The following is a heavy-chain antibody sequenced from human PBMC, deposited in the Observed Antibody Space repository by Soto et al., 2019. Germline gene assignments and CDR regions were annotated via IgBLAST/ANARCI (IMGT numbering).Heavy chain of an antibody. V-gene: IGHV3-7*01. D-gene: IGHD6-6*01. Sequence: GRSLRLSCAASGFTFSSYWMSWVRQAPGKGLEWVANIKQDGSEKYYVDSVKGRFTISRDNAKNSLYLQMNSLRAEDTAVYYCARDSSSPAGGAFDIWGQGTMVTVSS. J-gene: IGHJ3*02. CDR1: GFTFSSYW. CDR3: ARDSSSPAGGAFDI. CDR2: IKQDGSEK.